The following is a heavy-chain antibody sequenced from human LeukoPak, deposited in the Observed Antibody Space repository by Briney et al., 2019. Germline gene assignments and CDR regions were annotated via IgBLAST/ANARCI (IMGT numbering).Heavy chain of an antibody. V-gene: IGHV3-30*18. J-gene: IGHJ4*02. CDR2: ISYDGSNK. Sequence: GGTLRLSCAASVFTFSSYGMQWVRQAPRKRLEWVAVISYDGSNKYYADSVKGRFTISRDHSKNTLYLQMNSVRAEDTAVYYCAKDGEATYSSGWYGYFDYWGQGTLVTVSS. D-gene: IGHD6-19*01. CDR3: AKDGEATYSSGWYGYFDY. CDR1: VFTFSSYG.